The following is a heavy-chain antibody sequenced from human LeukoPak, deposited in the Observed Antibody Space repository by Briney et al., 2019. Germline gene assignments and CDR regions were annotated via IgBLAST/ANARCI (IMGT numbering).Heavy chain of an antibody. Sequence: GGSLRLSCAASGFTFSTYEMNWVRQAPGKGLEWVSAISGSGGSTYYADSVKGRFTISRDNSKNTLYLQMNSLRAEDTAVYYCAKGGYNWNYGYYYYMDVWGKGTTVTVSS. D-gene: IGHD1-7*01. V-gene: IGHV3-23*01. CDR2: ISGSGGST. CDR1: GFTFSTYE. J-gene: IGHJ6*03. CDR3: AKGGYNWNYGYYYYMDV.